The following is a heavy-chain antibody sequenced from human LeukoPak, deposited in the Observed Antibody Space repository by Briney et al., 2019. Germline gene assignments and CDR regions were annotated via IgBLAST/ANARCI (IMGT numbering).Heavy chain of an antibody. CDR2: IYHSGST. D-gene: IGHD3-22*01. CDR3: ARAPRDSSSSNYMRRFDY. CDR1: GYSISSDNY. V-gene: IGHV4-38-2*01. J-gene: IGHJ4*02. Sequence: SETLSLTCAVSGYSISSDNYWFWIRQPPGQGLEWTGGIYHSGSTYYNPPLKSRVTMSVDTSKNQFSLKLSSVTAADTAVYYCARAPRDSSSSNYMRRFDYWGRGTLVTVSS.